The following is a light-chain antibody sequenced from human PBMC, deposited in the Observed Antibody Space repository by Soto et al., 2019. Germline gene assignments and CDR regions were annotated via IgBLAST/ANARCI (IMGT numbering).Light chain of an antibody. Sequence: QSALTQPASVSESPGQSITISCTGTSSDVGSYKFVSWYQHHPGKAPKLMIYEGSKRPSGVSDRFSGSKSGNTASLTISGLQADGEADYYCCSYAGSTNVFGTGTKVTVL. CDR1: SSDVGSYKF. CDR3: CSYAGSTNV. J-gene: IGLJ1*01. V-gene: IGLV2-23*03. CDR2: EGS.